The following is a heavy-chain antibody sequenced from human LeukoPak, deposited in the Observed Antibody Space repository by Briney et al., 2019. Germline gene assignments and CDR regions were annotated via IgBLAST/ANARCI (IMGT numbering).Heavy chain of an antibody. D-gene: IGHD3-16*01. V-gene: IGHV4-4*07. CDR1: GGSISSYY. Sequence: SETLSLTCTVSGGSISSYYWSWIRQSAGKGLEWIGRIYTSGSTDYNPSLKSRVTMSVDTSKNQFSLNLSSVTAADTAVYYCARDGGAMGSFDYWGQGTLVTVSS. CDR3: ARDGGAMGSFDY. CDR2: IYTSGST. J-gene: IGHJ4*02.